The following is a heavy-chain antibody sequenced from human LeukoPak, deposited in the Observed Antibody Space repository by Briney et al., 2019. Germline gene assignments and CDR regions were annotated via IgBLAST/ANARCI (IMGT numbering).Heavy chain of an antibody. CDR3: ARAALTMGATNFDY. CDR1: GGSISTYY. J-gene: IGHJ4*02. CDR2: IYYSGST. V-gene: IGHV4-59*01. D-gene: IGHD1-26*01. Sequence: SETLSLTCTVSGGSISTYYWSWIRQPPGKGLEWIGYIYYSGSTNHNPSLKSRLTISMDASKNQFSLKLSSVTAADTAVYYCARAALTMGATNFDYWAQGTLVTVSS.